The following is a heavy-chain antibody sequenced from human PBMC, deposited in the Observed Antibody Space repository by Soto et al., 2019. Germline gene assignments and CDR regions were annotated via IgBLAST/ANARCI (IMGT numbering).Heavy chain of an antibody. CDR1: GGSISSYY. Sequence: PSETLSLTCTVSGGSISSYYWSWILQPPWKGLEWIGYIYYSGSTNYNPSLKSRVTISVDTSKNQFSLKLSSVTAADTAVYYCARARGYGSGGSCIPDYWGQGTLVTVSS. CDR2: IYYSGST. CDR3: ARARGYGSGGSCIPDY. J-gene: IGHJ4*02. V-gene: IGHV4-59*01. D-gene: IGHD2-15*01.